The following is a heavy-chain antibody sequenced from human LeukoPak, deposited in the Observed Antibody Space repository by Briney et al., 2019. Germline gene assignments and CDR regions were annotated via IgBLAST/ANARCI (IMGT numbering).Heavy chain of an antibody. CDR3: ARDYGGCDSSVY. CDR2: ISSGSSYI. V-gene: IGHV3-21*01. J-gene: IGHJ4*02. D-gene: IGHD5-12*01. CDR1: GFTFNTYG. Sequence: TGGSLRLSCAASGFTFNTYGMNWVRQAPGKGLEWVPSISSGSSYIYYADSVKGRFTISRDNAKNSLFLRMNSLRAEDTAVYYCARDYGGCDSSVYWGQGSLVTVSS.